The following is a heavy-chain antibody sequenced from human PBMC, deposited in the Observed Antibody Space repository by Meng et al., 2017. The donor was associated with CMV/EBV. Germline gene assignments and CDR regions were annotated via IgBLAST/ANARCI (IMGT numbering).Heavy chain of an antibody. V-gene: IGHV3-23*03. CDR2: IYSGGSST. D-gene: IGHD3-22*01. CDR1: GFTFSSYA. J-gene: IGHJ4*02. Sequence: GESLKISCAASGFTFSSYAMSWVRQAPGKGLEWVSVIYSGGSSTYYADSVKGRFTISRDNAKNSLYLQMNSLRAEDTALYYCARDQDSYYYDSSGYWDYWGQGTLVTVSS. CDR3: ARDQDSYYYDSSGYWDY.